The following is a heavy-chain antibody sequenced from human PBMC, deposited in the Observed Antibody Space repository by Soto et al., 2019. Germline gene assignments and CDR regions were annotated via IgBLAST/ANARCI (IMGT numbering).Heavy chain of an antibody. CDR3: ATPTGDYYDSSGGDY. J-gene: IGHJ4*02. CDR1: GFTFSSYG. V-gene: IGHV3-30*03. CDR2: ISYDGSNK. Sequence: QVQLVESGGGVVQPGRSLRLSCAASGFTFSSYGMHWVRQAPGKGLEWVAVISYDGSNKYYADSVKGRFTISRDNSKNTLYLQMNSLRAEDTAVYYCATPTGDYYDSSGGDYWGQGTLVTVSS. D-gene: IGHD3-22*01.